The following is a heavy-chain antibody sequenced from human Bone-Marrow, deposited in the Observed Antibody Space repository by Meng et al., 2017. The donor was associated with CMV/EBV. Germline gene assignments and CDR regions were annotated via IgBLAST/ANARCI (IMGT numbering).Heavy chain of an antibody. Sequence: GESLKISCAASGFGFSAYWMHWARQGPGKGLVWVSRINHDGSNTIDADAVKGRFIISRDNAKYTLYLQMNTLRAEDTAVYYCARDVYCSGTSCYPTEYFYYGMDVWGQGTTVTVSS. D-gene: IGHD2-2*01. CDR3: ARDVYCSGTSCYPTEYFYYGMDV. V-gene: IGHV3-74*01. CDR1: GFGFSAYW. CDR2: INHDGSNT. J-gene: IGHJ6*02.